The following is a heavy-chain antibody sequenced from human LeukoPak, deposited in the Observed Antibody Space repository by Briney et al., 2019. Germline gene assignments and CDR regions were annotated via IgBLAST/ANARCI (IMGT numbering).Heavy chain of an antibody. V-gene: IGHV4-34*01. J-gene: IGHJ6*03. Sequence: SETLSLTCAVYGGSFSGYYWSWIRQPPGKGLEWIGEINHSGSTNYNPSLKSRVTISVDTSKNQFPLKLSSVTAADTAVYYCARRGGYSYGSYYYYYYYMDVWGKGTTVTISS. CDR1: GGSFSGYY. CDR3: ARRGGYSYGSYYYYYYYMDV. CDR2: INHSGST. D-gene: IGHD5-18*01.